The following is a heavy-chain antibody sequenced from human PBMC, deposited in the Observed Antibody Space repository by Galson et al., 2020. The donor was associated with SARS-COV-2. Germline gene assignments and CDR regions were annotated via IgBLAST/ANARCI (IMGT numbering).Heavy chain of an antibody. CDR1: GGSINNSSHH. CDR3: ASVAGPFDY. D-gene: IGHD6-19*01. Sequence: SETLSLTCSVSGGSINNSSHHWAWIRQAPGKGLEWIVSAAYSGTTYYNPSLKSRVTISAGSSKNQFSLNLRSVTSADTAVYFCASVAGPFDYWSHGTLVTVSS. V-gene: IGHV4-39*07. J-gene: IGHJ4*01. CDR2: AAYSGTT.